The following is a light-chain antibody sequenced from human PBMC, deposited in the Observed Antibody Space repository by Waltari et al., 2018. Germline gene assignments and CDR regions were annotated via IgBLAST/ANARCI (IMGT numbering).Light chain of an antibody. CDR1: QSVGRT. J-gene: IGKJ1*01. V-gene: IGKV3-20*01. CDR2: DAS. Sequence: IVLTQSPGTLSLSPGPRATLFCRASQSVGRTLAWYQQKPGQAPRLLIYDASTRATGIPDRFSATGSGTDFSLTISRLEPEDCAVYYCQKYGRLPATFGRGTTVEIK. CDR3: QKYGRLPAT.